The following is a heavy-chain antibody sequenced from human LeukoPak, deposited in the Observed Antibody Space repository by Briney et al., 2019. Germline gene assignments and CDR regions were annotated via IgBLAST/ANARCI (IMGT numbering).Heavy chain of an antibody. CDR3: ATRPGYSGYVHDFDY. J-gene: IGHJ4*02. CDR2: FDPEDGET. V-gene: IGHV1-24*01. Sequence: ASVKVSCKVSGYTLTELSMHWVRQAPGKGLEWMGGFDPEDGETIYAQKFQGRVTMTEDTSTDTAYMELSSLRSEDTAVYYCATRPGYSGYVHDFDYWGQGTLVTVSS. CDR1: GYTLTELS. D-gene: IGHD5-12*01.